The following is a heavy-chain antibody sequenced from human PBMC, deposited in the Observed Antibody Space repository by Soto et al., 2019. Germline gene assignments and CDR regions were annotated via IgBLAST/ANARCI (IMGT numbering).Heavy chain of an antibody. J-gene: IGHJ4*02. D-gene: IGHD3-22*01. CDR1: GGSVSSGGYY. CDR2: IYYSGST. CDR3: ARAVLEYYYDSSGYRKPLYYFDY. Sequence: SETLSLTCTVSGGSVSSGGYYWSWIRQPPGKGLEWIGYIYYSGSTNYNPSLKSRVTISVDTSKNQFSLKLSSVTAADTAVYYCARAVLEYYYDSSGYRKPLYYFDYWGQGTLVTVSS. V-gene: IGHV4-61*08.